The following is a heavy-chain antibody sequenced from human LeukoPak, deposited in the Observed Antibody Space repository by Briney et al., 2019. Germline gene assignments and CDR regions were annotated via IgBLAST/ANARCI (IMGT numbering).Heavy chain of an antibody. CDR2: ITSDNYI. CDR3: ARELSTGILLDY. J-gene: IGHJ4*02. CDR1: GFTFSSYS. V-gene: IGHV3-21*01. Sequence: GGSLRPSCAASGFTFSSYSMNWVRQAPGKGLEWVSSITSDNYIYYADSVKGRFTISRDNAKNSLYLQMNSLRAEDTAVYYCARELSTGILLDYWGQGTLVTVSS.